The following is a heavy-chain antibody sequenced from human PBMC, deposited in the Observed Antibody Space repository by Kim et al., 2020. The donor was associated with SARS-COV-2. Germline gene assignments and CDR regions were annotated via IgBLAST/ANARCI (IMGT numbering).Heavy chain of an antibody. J-gene: IGHJ4*02. D-gene: IGHD3-22*01. CDR1: GGSISSGGYY. CDR2: IYYSGST. Sequence: SETLSLTCTVSGGSISSGGYYWSWIRQHPGKGLEWIGYIYYSGSTYYNPSLKSRVTISVDTSKNQFSLKLSSVTAADTAVYYCARGEIPYYYDSSGYPGPGGIDYWGQGTLVTVSS. V-gene: IGHV4-31*03. CDR3: ARGEIPYYYDSSGYPGPGGIDY.